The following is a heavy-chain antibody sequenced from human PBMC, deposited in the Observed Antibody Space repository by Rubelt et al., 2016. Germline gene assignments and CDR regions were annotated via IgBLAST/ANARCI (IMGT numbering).Heavy chain of an antibody. Sequence: PGKGLEWVAVISYDGSDKYYADSVKGRFTISRDNSKNTLDLQMNSLTSEDTAVYYCAREAAGQDFDYWGQGTLVTVSS. D-gene: IGHD6-13*01. CDR2: ISYDGSDK. CDR3: AREAAGQDFDY. J-gene: IGHJ4*02. V-gene: IGHV3-30*03.